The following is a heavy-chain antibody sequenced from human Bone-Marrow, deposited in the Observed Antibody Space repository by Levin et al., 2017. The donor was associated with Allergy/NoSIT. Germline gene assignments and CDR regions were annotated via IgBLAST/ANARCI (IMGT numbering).Heavy chain of an antibody. Sequence: GESLKISCAASGFTFSSYSMNWVRQAPGKGLEWVSSISSSSSYIYYADSVKGRFTISRDNAKNSLYLQMNSLRAEDTAVYYCARDAYGYDAFDIWGQGTMVTVSS. V-gene: IGHV3-21*01. J-gene: IGHJ3*02. CDR1: GFTFSSYS. D-gene: IGHD2-15*01. CDR2: ISSSSSYI. CDR3: ARDAYGYDAFDI.